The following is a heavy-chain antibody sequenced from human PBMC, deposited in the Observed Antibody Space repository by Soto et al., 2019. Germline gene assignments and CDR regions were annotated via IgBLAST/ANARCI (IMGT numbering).Heavy chain of an antibody. V-gene: IGHV1-69*02. J-gene: IGHJ6*03. Sequence: QVQLVQSGAEVKKPGSSVKVSCKASGGTFSSYTISWVRQAPGQGLEWMGRIIPILGIANYAQKFQGRFTITADKSTSTSYMELSSLRSEDTAVYYCARGGVRYIAARWSYYYYMDVWGKGTTVTVSS. CDR3: ARGGVRYIAARWSYYYYMDV. CDR2: IIPILGIA. D-gene: IGHD3-16*01. CDR1: GGTFSSYT.